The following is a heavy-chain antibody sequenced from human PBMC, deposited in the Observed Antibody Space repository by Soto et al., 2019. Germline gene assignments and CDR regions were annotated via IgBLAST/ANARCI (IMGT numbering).Heavy chain of an antibody. CDR3: AKEQHSGLSHAFDP. CDR2: ISGSGGST. V-gene: IGHV3-23*01. J-gene: IGHJ5*02. Sequence: GGSLRLSCAASGFTFSSYAMSWVRKAPGKGLEWVSAISGSGGSTYYADSLKGRFTISRYNSKNTLYLQMNSLRADDTAVYYCAKEQHSGLSHAFDPWGQGTLITVSS. D-gene: IGHD1-26*01. CDR1: GFTFSSYA.